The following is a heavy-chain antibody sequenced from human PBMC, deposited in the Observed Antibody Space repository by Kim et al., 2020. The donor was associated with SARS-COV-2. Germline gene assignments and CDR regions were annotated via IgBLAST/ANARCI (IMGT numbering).Heavy chain of an antibody. Sequence: GESLKISCQGSGYSFSNYWITWVRQLPGKRLEWMGRIDPRDSYTSYSSSFQGHVAISADKSTTTAYLQWSSLKASDTAMYYCARTRPIGEPVRGVTDFWGQGTLVTVSS. D-gene: IGHD3-10*01. CDR1: GYSFSNYW. V-gene: IGHV5-10-1*01. CDR3: ARTRPIGEPVRGVTDF. J-gene: IGHJ4*02. CDR2: IDPRDSYT.